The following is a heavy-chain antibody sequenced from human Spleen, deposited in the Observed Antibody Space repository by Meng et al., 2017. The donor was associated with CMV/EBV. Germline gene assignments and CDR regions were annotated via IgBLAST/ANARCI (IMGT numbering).Heavy chain of an antibody. CDR3: ARGDLTVDTAMVY. CDR2: ISSSSSYI. D-gene: IGHD5-18*01. V-gene: IGHV3-21*01. Sequence: EGIFSISSSSSYIYYADSVKGRFTISRDNAKNSLYLQINSLRAEDTAVYYCARGDLTVDTAMVYWGQGTLVTVSS. J-gene: IGHJ4*02.